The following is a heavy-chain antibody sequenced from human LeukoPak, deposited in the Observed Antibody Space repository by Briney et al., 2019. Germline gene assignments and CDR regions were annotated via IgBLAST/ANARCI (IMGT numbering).Heavy chain of an antibody. CDR2: IAQDGSEK. J-gene: IGHJ6*03. CDR1: GFTFSSYS. Sequence: GGSRRLSCAASGFTFSSYSMNWVRQAPGRGLDWVANIAQDGSEKYYVDSVKGRCTISRDNAKNSLYLQMNSLRAEDTAVYYCARGRGGSTGYDYMDVWGKGTTVTVSS. V-gene: IGHV3-7*01. D-gene: IGHD1-26*01. CDR3: ARGRGGSTGYDYMDV.